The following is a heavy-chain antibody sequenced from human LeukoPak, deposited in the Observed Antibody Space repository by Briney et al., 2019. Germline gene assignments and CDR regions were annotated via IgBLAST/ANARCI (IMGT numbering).Heavy chain of an antibody. Sequence: PSETLSLTCTVSGGSISSYYWSWIRQPPGKGLEWIGYIYYSGSTNYNPSLKSRVTIPVDTSKNQFSLKLSSVTAADTAVYYCASYWGSGANWFDPWGQGTLVTVSS. D-gene: IGHD7-27*01. CDR1: GGSISSYY. V-gene: IGHV4-59*01. CDR3: ASYWGSGANWFDP. CDR2: IYYSGST. J-gene: IGHJ5*02.